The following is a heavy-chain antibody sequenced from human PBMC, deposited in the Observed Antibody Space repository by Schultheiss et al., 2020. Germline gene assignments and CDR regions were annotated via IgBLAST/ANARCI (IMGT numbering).Heavy chain of an antibody. J-gene: IGHJ6*02. V-gene: IGHV3-23*01. CDR1: GFTFSSYA. CDR3: AKVHYGSGSYDYYYYGMDV. CDR2: ISGSGGST. Sequence: GGSLRLSCAASGFTFSSYAMSWVRQAPGKGLEWVSAISGSGGSTYYADSVKGRFTISRDNSKNTLYLQMNSLRAEDTAVYYCAKVHYGSGSYDYYYYGMDVWGQGTTVTVS. D-gene: IGHD3-10*01.